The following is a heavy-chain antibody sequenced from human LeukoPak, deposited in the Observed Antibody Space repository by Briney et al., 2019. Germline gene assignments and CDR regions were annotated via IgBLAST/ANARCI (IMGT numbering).Heavy chain of an antibody. D-gene: IGHD5-18*01. V-gene: IGHV4-34*01. CDR3: ARAKEYGYNYGPEFGFDP. J-gene: IGHJ5*02. CDR1: GGSFSGYY. CDR2: INHSGST. Sequence: PSETLSLTCAVYGGSFSGYYWSWIRQPPGKGLEWIGEINHSGSTNYNPSLKNRVTISVDTSKNQISLKLSSVTAADTAVYFCARAKEYGYNYGPEFGFDPWGQGTLVTVSS.